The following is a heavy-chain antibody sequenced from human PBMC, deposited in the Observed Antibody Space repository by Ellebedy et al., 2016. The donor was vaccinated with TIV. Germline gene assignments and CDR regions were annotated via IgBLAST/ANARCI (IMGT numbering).Heavy chain of an antibody. V-gene: IGHV5-10-1*01. CDR1: GHIFSSHW. CDR3: ARGLGRGGTSSFGAFDI. Sequence: GESLKISCKGSGHIFSSHWITWVRQMPGKGLEWMGRIDPGDSYTTYSPSFHGHVTISIDKSISTAYLQWSSLKASDSAIYYCARGLGRGGTSSFGAFDIWGQGTTVTVSS. D-gene: IGHD3-10*01. CDR2: IDPGDSYT. J-gene: IGHJ3*02.